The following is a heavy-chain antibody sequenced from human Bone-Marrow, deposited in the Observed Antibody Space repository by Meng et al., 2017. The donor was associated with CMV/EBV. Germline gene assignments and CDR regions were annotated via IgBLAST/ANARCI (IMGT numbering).Heavy chain of an antibody. CDR2: IIPIFGTA. V-gene: IGHV1-69*05. CDR3: ARTKTSGTWLHDH. CDR1: GGTFSSYA. J-gene: IGHJ4*02. D-gene: IGHD5-12*01. Sequence: SVKVSCKASGGTFSSYAISWVRQAPGQGLEWMGGIIPIFGTANYAQKFQGRVTITTDESTSTAYMELSSLRSEDTAVYFCARTKTSGTWLHDHWGQGTLVTVSS.